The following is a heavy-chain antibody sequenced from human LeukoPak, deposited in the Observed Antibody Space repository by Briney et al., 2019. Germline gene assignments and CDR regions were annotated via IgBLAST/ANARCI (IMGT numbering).Heavy chain of an antibody. Sequence: ASVKVSCKASGYTFTSYGISWVRQAPGQGLEWMGWISAYNGNTNYAQKLQGRVTMTTDTSTSTVYMEMRSLRSDDTAGYYCAREVVVIATLDAFDIWGQGTMVTVSS. CDR2: ISAYNGNT. D-gene: IGHD2-21*01. J-gene: IGHJ3*02. V-gene: IGHV1-18*01. CDR1: GYTFTSYG. CDR3: AREVVVIATLDAFDI.